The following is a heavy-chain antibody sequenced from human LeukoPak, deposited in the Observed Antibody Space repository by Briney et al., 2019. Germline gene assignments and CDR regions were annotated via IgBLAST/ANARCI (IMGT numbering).Heavy chain of an antibody. V-gene: IGHV5-51*01. J-gene: IGHJ5*02. D-gene: IGHD2-2*01. CDR2: IYPGDSDT. CDR1: GYSFTSYW. CDR3: ARSLRYCSSTSCYNNWFDP. Sequence: GESLKISWKGSGYSFTSYWIGWVRQMPGKGLEWMGIIYPGDSDTRYSPSFQGQVTISADKSISTAYLQWSSLKASDTAMYYCARSLRYCSSTSCYNNWFDPWGQGTLVTVSS.